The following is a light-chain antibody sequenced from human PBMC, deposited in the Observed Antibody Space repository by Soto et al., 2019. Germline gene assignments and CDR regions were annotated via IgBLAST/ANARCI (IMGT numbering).Light chain of an antibody. V-gene: IGLV3-21*04. CDR3: QVWDSSSDHVV. Sequence: SSELTQSPSVSVAPGKTARITCGGNNIGSKSVHWYQQKPGQAPVLVIYYDSDRPSGIPERFSGSNSGNTATLTISRVEAGDEADYYCQVWDSSSDHVVFGGGTKVTVL. CDR2: YDS. CDR1: NIGSKS. J-gene: IGLJ2*01.